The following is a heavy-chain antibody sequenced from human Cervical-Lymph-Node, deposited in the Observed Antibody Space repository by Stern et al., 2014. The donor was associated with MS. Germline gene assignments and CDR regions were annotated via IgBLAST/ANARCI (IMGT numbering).Heavy chain of an antibody. D-gene: IGHD4-17*01. Sequence: VQRLQSGAEVKKPGASVKGSCKASGYSFTSYYMHWVRQAPGQGLEWMGIINPSGGSTSYAQKFQGRVTMTRDTSTSTVYMELSSLRSEDTAVYYCATSYGAPYYFDYWGQGTLVTVSS. CDR2: INPSGGST. J-gene: IGHJ4*02. CDR1: GYSFTSYY. V-gene: IGHV1-46*03. CDR3: ATSYGAPYYFDY.